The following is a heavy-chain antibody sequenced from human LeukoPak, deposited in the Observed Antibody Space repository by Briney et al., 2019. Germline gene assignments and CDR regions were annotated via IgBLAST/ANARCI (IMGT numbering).Heavy chain of an antibody. D-gene: IGHD6-19*01. V-gene: IGHV3-23*01. CDR1: GFTFSSYA. Sequence: GGSLRLSCAASGFTFSSYAMSWVRQAPGKGLEWVSAISGSGGSTYYADSVKDRFTISRDNSKNTLYLQMNSLRAEDTAVYYCAKVNLDSSGWSFDYWGQGTLVTVSS. CDR3: AKVNLDSSGWSFDY. CDR2: ISGSGGST. J-gene: IGHJ4*02.